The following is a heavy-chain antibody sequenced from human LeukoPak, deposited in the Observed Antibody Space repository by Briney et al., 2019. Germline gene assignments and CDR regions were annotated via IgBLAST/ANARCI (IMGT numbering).Heavy chain of an antibody. Sequence: SETLSLTCTVSGGSISSYYWSWIRQPPGKGLEWIGYVYYSGSTNYNPSLKSRGTISVDTSKNQFSLKLTSVTAADTAVYYCARVWANWHDLGTHWFDPWGQGTLVTVS. CDR2: VYYSGST. J-gene: IGHJ5*02. D-gene: IGHD1-20*01. V-gene: IGHV4-59*01. CDR1: GGSISSYY. CDR3: ARVWANWHDLGTHWFDP.